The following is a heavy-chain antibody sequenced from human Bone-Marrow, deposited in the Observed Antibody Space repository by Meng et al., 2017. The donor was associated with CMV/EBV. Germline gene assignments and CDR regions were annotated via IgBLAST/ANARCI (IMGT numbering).Heavy chain of an antibody. CDR3: AREVWAALVVAATFWFDP. V-gene: IGHV3-30-3*01. D-gene: IGHD2-15*01. CDR2: ISYDGSNK. CDR1: GLTVSRNY. Sequence: GGSLRLSCSASGLTVSRNYMNWVRQAPGKGLEWVAVISYDGSNKYYADAVKGRFTISRDNSKNTLYLQRNSLRAEDTAVYYCAREVWAALVVAATFWFDPWGQGTLVTVSS. J-gene: IGHJ5*02.